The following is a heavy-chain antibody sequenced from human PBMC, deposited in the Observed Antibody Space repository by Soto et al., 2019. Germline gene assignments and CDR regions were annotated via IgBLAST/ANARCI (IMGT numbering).Heavy chain of an antibody. V-gene: IGHV1-24*01. D-gene: IGHD2-15*01. J-gene: IGHJ4*02. CDR1: GYTLTELS. CDR3: ATGWACSGGSCYSLFDY. Sequence: ASVKVSCKVSGYTLTELSMHWVRQAPGKGLEWMGGFDPEDGETIYAQKFQGRVTMTEDTSTDTAYMELSSLRSEDTAVYYCATGWACSGGSCYSLFDYXGQGTLVTVS. CDR2: FDPEDGET.